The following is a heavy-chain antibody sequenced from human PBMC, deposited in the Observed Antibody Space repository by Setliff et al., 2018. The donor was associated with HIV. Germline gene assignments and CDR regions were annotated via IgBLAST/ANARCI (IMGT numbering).Heavy chain of an antibody. CDR1: GGSFNGYS. V-gene: IGHV4-34*01. Sequence: PSETLSLTCAVYGGSFNGYSWTWIRQPPGKGLEWIGEINHGGSTNYNPSLKSRVTISVDTSKNQFSLKLSSVTAADTAVYYCATALGYCSGGSCCPYYFDYWGQGTLVTVSS. J-gene: IGHJ4*02. CDR3: ATALGYCSGGSCCPYYFDY. D-gene: IGHD2-15*01. CDR2: INHGGST.